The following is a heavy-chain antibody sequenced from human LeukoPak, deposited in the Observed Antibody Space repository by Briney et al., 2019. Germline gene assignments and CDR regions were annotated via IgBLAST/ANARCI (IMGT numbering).Heavy chain of an antibody. CDR1: GDSISNYY. CDR3: ARDRDRDTGGYYYHMGV. J-gene: IGHJ6*03. CDR2: IYYSGST. D-gene: IGHD2-8*02. Sequence: PPETLSLTCTVSGDSISNYYWNWIRQTPGKGLEWIGYIYYSGSTLYNPSLKSRVTISVDKSKNQISLLMNSVTAADTAVYYCARDRDRDTGGYYYHMGVWGKGTTVSVS. V-gene: IGHV4-59*01.